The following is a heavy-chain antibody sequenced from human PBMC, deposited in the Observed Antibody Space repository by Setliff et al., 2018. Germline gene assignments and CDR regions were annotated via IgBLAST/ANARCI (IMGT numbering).Heavy chain of an antibody. CDR3: ARIHLLLWFGELLSGWFDP. CDR2: IYYSGST. CDR1: GGSISSSSYY. V-gene: IGHV4-39*07. Sequence: SETLSLTCTVSGGSISSSSYYWGWIRQPPGKGLEWIGSIYYSGSTYYNPSLKGRVTISVDTSKNQFSLKLSSVTAADTAVYYCARIHLLLWFGELLSGWFDPWGQGTLVTVSS. D-gene: IGHD3-10*01. J-gene: IGHJ5*02.